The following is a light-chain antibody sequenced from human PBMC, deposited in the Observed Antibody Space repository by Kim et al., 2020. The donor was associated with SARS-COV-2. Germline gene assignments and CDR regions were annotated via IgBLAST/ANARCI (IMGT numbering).Light chain of an antibody. V-gene: IGKV3-11*01. CDR3: QQRSNWPYT. CDR2: DAS. Sequence: EIVLTQSPATLSLSPGERATLSCRASQSVNSYLAWYQQKPGQAPRLLISDASNRATGIPARFSGSGSGTDFTLTISSLEPEDFSVYYCQQRSNWPYTFGQGTKLEI. CDR1: QSVNSY. J-gene: IGKJ2*01.